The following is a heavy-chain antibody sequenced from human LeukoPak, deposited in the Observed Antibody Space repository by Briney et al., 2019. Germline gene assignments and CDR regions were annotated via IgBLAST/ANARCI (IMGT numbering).Heavy chain of an antibody. CDR3: ARADPTDYYDSSGYSPDY. J-gene: IGHJ4*02. V-gene: IGHV3-21*01. D-gene: IGHD3-22*01. CDR1: GFTFSSYS. CDR2: ISSSSSYI. Sequence: GGSLRLSCAASGFTFSSYSMNWVRQAPGKGLEWVSSISSSSSYIYYADSVKGRFTISRDNAKNSLYLQMNSLRAEDTAVYYCARADPTDYYDSSGYSPDYWGQGTLVSVSS.